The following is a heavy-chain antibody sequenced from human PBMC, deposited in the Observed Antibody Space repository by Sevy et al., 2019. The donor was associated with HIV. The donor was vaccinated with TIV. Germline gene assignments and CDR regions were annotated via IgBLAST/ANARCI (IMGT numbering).Heavy chain of an antibody. CDR3: ASLSGYYYDSSRYYNTDAFDI. Sequence: ASVKVSCKASGYTFTDYFMHWVRQAPGQGLEWMGWINPNSGGTNYAQRFRGRVTMTRDTSISTAYMEPSRLRSDETAVYYCASLSGYYYDSSRYYNTDAFDIWGQGTMVTVSS. CDR2: INPNSGGT. J-gene: IGHJ3*02. CDR1: GYTFTDYF. V-gene: IGHV1-2*02. D-gene: IGHD3-22*01.